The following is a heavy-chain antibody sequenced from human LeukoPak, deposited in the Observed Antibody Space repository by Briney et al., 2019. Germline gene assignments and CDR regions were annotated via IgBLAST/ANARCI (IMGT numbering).Heavy chain of an antibody. D-gene: IGHD2-21*02. CDR2: IDSDGKST. CDR3: VRDKEVVTGIGWFDP. J-gene: IGHJ5*02. CDR1: GLTFSNYW. Sequence: GGSLRLSCAASGLTFSNYWMHWVRQAPGKGLVWVSRIDSDGKSTNYADSVKGRFTISRDNAKNTLYLQMNSLRVEDTAVYYCVRDKEVVTGIGWFDPWGQGTLVTVSS. V-gene: IGHV3-74*01.